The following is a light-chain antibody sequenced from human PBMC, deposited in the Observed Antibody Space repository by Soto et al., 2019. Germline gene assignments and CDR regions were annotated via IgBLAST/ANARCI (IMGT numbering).Light chain of an antibody. Sequence: QSELTQPPSASGTPGQRVTISCSGSISNIGSNPVYWHQQLPGTAPKLLIFRNNQRPSGVPDPFSDSKAGTSASLAISVLRSEDEAYYYCAAWDDSLSVYVFGNGTKVTVL. CDR1: ISNIGSNP. CDR2: RNN. V-gene: IGLV1-47*01. J-gene: IGLJ1*01. CDR3: AAWDDSLSVYV.